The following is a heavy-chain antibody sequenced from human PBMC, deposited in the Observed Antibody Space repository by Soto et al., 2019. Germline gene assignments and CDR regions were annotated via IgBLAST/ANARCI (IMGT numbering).Heavy chain of an antibody. D-gene: IGHD2-21*02. CDR2: ISAYNGNT. V-gene: IGHV1-18*01. CDR3: ARDKGAYCGGDCYSTWFDP. CDR1: GYSFTSYA. Sequence: GASVKVSCTASGYSFTSYAISWVRQAPGQGLEWMGWISAYNGNTNYAQKLQGRVTMTTDTSTSTAYMELRSLRSDDTAVYYCARDKGAYCGGDCYSTWFDPWGQGTLVTVSS. J-gene: IGHJ5*02.